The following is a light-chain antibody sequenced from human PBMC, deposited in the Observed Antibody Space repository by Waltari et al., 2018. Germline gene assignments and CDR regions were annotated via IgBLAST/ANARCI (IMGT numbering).Light chain of an antibody. CDR2: DTS. CDR3: QQRRDWLLT. J-gene: IGKJ4*01. CDR1: QSVTNY. V-gene: IGKV3-11*01. Sequence: DIALTPSPAILSLSPGERASLSCRASQSVTNYFAWYQQKPGQAPRLRIYDTSNRATGTPARFSGSGFGTDFTLTISSLEPEDFAVYYCQQRRDWLLTFGGGTKVEIK.